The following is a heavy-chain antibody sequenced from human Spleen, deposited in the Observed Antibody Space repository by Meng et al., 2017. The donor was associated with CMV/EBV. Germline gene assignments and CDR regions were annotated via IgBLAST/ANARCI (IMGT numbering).Heavy chain of an antibody. CDR3: AKEAAHEGYFDY. J-gene: IGHJ4*02. V-gene: IGHV3-30*02. CDR2: IRYDGSNK. CDR1: GFTFSSYG. D-gene: IGHD6-6*01. Sequence: GESLKISCAASGFTFSSYGMHWVRQAPGKGLEWVAFIRYDGSNKYYADSVKGRFTISRDNSKNTLHLQMNSLRAEDTAVYYCAKEAAHEGYFDYWGQGTLVTVSP.